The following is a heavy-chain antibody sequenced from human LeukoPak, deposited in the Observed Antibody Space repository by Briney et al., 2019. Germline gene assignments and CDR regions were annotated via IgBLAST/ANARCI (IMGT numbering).Heavy chain of an antibody. V-gene: IGHV4-39*07. CDR2: IYHSGST. CDR1: GGSISSGSYY. D-gene: IGHD4-11*01. J-gene: IGHJ5*02. CDR3: ARRRTYSSYSRLFDP. Sequence: SETLSLTCTVSGGSISSGSYYWRWIRQPPGRGREWIGSIYHSGSTYYNPSLKSPVTISVATSKNQFSLKLSSVTAADTAVYYCARRRTYSSYSRLFDPWGQGTLVTVSS.